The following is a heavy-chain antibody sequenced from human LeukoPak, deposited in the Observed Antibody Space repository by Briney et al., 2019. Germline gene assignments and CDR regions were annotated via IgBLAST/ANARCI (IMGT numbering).Heavy chain of an antibody. D-gene: IGHD3-22*01. Sequence: SETLSLTCTVSGGSISSNHYYWGWIRQPPGKGLEWIGSLYYSGSTYYNPSLKSRVTISVDTSKNQFSLKLSSVTAADTAVYYCARRRHYYDSSGYWDWDAFDIWGQGTMVTVSS. CDR1: GGSISSNHYY. CDR2: LYYSGST. CDR3: ARRRHYYDSSGYWDWDAFDI. V-gene: IGHV4-39*01. J-gene: IGHJ3*02.